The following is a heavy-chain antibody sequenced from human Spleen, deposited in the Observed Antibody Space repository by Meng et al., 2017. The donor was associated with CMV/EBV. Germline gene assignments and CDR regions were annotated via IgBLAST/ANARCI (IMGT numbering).Heavy chain of an antibody. J-gene: IGHJ6*02. CDR1: GFTFSNSD. V-gene: IGHV3-19*01. Sequence: GGSLRLSCAASGFTFSNSDMNWVRQAPGKGLEWVSGVSWNGSRTHYADSVKGRFIISRDNAKNSLYLQMNSLRAEDTAVYYCARDYCSSTSCYDYYYGMDVWGQGTTVTVSS. CDR2: VSWNGSRT. D-gene: IGHD2-2*01. CDR3: ARDYCSSTSCYDYYYGMDV.